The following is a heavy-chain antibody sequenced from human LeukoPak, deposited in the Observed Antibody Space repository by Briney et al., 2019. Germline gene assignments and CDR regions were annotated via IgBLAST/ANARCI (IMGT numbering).Heavy chain of an antibody. J-gene: IGHJ4*02. CDR3: GRWRVLQSEFDH. CDR1: GFTFSSYC. CDR2: ICQYGNGR. V-gene: IGHV3-7*01. Sequence: PGGSLTLSCTVSGFTFSSYCKGWARQTPAKRLECVATICQYGNGRDFVDSVMGRFTISRDNAKNSLYLEMNSLRVDDTAVYYCGRWRVLQSEFDHWGQGTLVTVSS. D-gene: IGHD5-24*01.